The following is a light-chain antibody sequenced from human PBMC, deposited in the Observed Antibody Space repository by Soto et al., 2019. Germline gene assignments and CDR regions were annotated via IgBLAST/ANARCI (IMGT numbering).Light chain of an antibody. V-gene: IGLV2-14*01. CDR1: SSDIGAYNS. CDR3: NSRGGSRPYYV. CDR2: EVS. J-gene: IGLJ1*01. Sequence: QSVLAQPPSVSGSPGQSITISCTGTSSDIGAYNSVSWYQQYPGRAPKLMIYEVSNRPSGVSARFSASKSGNTASLTISGLQAEDEADYYCNSRGGSRPYYVFGTGTKVTVL.